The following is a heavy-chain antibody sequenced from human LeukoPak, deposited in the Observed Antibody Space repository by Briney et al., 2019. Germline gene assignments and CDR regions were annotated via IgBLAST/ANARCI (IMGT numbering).Heavy chain of an antibody. J-gene: IGHJ4*02. CDR2: IYYSGTT. CDR1: GGSISSYY. D-gene: IGHD6-13*01. V-gene: IGHV4-59*01. CDR3: ARGVYIAAAQYAY. Sequence: PSETLSLTCTVSGGSISSYYWSWIRQPPGKGLGWIGYIYYSGTTNYNPSLESRVTISVDTSKNQFSLKLTSVTAADTAVYYCARGVYIAAAQYAYWGQGTLVTVPS.